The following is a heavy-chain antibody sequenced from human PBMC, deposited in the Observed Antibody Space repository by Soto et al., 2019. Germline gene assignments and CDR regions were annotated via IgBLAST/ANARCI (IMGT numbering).Heavy chain of an antibody. CDR3: AHSTGYSSGWHEGEYFQH. CDR2: IYDGDSA. CDR1: GGSMNSYY. D-gene: IGHD6-19*01. V-gene: IGHV4-59*01. J-gene: IGHJ1*01. Sequence: SETLSLTCTVSGGSMNSYYWSWIRQPPGRGLEWLGYIYDGDSANYNPSLKSRVIISVDMSKNQFYLRLTSVTAVDTATYYCAHSTGYSSGWHEGEYFQHWGQGTLVTVSS.